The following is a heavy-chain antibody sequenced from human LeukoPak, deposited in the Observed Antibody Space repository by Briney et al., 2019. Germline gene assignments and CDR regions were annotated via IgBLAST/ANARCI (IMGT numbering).Heavy chain of an antibody. Sequence: SETLSLTCTVSGGSISSYYWSWIRQPPGKGLEWIGYIYYSGSTNYNPSLKSRVTISVDTSKNQFSLKLSSVTAADTAVYYCARDYPPPYSYGLPSPGDWGQGTLVTVSS. CDR3: ARDYPPPYSYGLPSPGD. J-gene: IGHJ4*02. V-gene: IGHV4-59*12. D-gene: IGHD5-18*01. CDR1: GGSISSYY. CDR2: IYYSGST.